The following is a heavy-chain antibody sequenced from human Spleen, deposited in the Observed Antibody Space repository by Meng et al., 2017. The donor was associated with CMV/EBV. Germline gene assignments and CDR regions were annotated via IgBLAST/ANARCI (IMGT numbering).Heavy chain of an antibody. Sequence: AGLGIGSSGMHWVRQPPGKGLEWVAVIWYDGSKRYYADSVKGRFTISRDNSKNRVYVHMSSLRVEDSAMYYCAKASVGDGSGHADYWGQGTLVTVSS. J-gene: IGHJ4*02. CDR3: AKASVGDGSGHADY. D-gene: IGHD6-19*01. CDR2: IWYDGSKR. V-gene: IGHV3-33*06. CDR1: GLGIGSSG.